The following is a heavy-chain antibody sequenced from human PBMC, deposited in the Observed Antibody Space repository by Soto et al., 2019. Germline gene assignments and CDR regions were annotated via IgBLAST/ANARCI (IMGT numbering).Heavy chain of an antibody. J-gene: IGHJ6*02. CDR2: IIPIFGTA. CDR3: ASTAMATGYYYYGMDV. V-gene: IGHV1-69*06. CDR1: GGTFSSYA. Sequence: QVQLVQSGAEVKKPGSSVKVSCKASGGTFSSYAISWVRQAPGQGLEWMGGIIPIFGTANYAQKFQGRVTIPADKSTSTAYMELSSLRSEETAVYYCASTAMATGYYYYGMDVWGQGTTVTVSS. D-gene: IGHD5-18*01.